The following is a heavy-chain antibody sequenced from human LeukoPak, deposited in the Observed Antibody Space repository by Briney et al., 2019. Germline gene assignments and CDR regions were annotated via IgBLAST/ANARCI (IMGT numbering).Heavy chain of an antibody. CDR2: ISSSSSTL. V-gene: IGHV3-48*04. Sequence: GSLRLSCAASGFTFSSYTMNWVRQAPGKGLEWVSSISSSSSTLYYADSVRGRFTISRDNAEKSLYLQINSLRAEDTAVYYCVRGYCSGTSCLDYWGQGTLVSVSS. D-gene: IGHD2-2*01. CDR1: GFTFSSYT. CDR3: VRGYCSGTSCLDY. J-gene: IGHJ4*02.